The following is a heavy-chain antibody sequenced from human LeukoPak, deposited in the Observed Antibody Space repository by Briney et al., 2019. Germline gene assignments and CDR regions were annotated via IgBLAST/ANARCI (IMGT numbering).Heavy chain of an antibody. J-gene: IGHJ4*02. Sequence: PGGSLRLSCAASGFTFSSYAMTWVRQAPGKGLEWVSATSGSGAATYYIDSVKGRFTISRDNSKNTLYLQMNSLRAEDTAVYYCTKDEDYDYVWGSSRVWGQGTLVTVSS. V-gene: IGHV3-23*01. CDR1: GFTFSSYA. D-gene: IGHD3-16*02. CDR2: TSGSGAAT. CDR3: TKDEDYDYVWGSSRV.